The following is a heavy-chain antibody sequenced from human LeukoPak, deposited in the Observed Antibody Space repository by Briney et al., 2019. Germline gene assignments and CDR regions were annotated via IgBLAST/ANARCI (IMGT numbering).Heavy chain of an antibody. CDR3: AGHYYALDY. J-gene: IGHJ4*02. CDR2: IGATQTYI. CDR1: GFTFATYT. V-gene: IGHV3-21*01. D-gene: IGHD3-10*01. Sequence: GGSLRLACTGAGFTFATYTFNWVRQAPGKGLEWVSSIGATQTYIYYADSVKGRFTVSRDNAESTLYLQLNSLRAEDTAVYFCAGHYYALDYWGQGTLVTVSS.